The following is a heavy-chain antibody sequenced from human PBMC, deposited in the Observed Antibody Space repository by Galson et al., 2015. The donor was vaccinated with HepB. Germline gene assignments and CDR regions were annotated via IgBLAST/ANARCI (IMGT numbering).Heavy chain of an antibody. CDR3: AKPRLGSRTVRGITPKHYYYAMDV. V-gene: IGHV3-23*01. Sequence: SLRLSCAASGFTFSNYAMNWVRQAPGKGLEWISSISSSGVITYHADSVKGRFAISRDNSKNTLYLQMNSLRAEDTAIYYCAKPRLGSRTVRGITPKHYYYAMDVWGQGTTVTVSS. J-gene: IGHJ6*02. D-gene: IGHD3-10*01. CDR2: ISSSGVIT. CDR1: GFTFSNYA.